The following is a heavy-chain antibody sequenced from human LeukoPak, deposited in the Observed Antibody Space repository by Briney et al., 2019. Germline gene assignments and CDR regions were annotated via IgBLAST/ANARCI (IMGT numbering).Heavy chain of an antibody. CDR3: AGHSSSVDY. J-gene: IGHJ4*02. CDR1: GFTFSSYS. Sequence: PGGSLRLSCAASGFTFSSYSMNWVCQAPGKGLEWVSSISSSSSYIYYADSVKGRFTISRDNAKNSLYLQMNSLRAEDTAVYYCAGHSSSVDYWGQGTLVTVSS. V-gene: IGHV3-21*01. D-gene: IGHD6-6*01. CDR2: ISSSSSYI.